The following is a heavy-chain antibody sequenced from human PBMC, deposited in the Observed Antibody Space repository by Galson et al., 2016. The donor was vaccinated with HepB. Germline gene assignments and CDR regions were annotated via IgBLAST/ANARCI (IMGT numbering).Heavy chain of an antibody. CDR3: ARGLPFHSSGWHLDS. CDR2: VSPNGNTK. D-gene: IGHD6-19*01. V-gene: IGHV3-48*02. Sequence: SLRLSCAASGFIFSNYNMNWVRQAPGKGMEWVSYVSPNGNTKYYADSVKGRFSISKDNAKNSLSLQMTSLRDDDTAVYYCARGLPFHSSGWHLDSWGQGILVTVSS. J-gene: IGHJ4*02. CDR1: GFIFSNYN.